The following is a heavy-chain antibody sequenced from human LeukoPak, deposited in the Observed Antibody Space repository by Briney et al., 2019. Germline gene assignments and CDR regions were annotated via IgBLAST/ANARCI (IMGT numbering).Heavy chain of an antibody. CDR2: INHSGST. D-gene: IGHD2-21*01. V-gene: IGHV4-34*01. CDR1: GVSFSGYY. CDR3: ARHSRGYFDY. J-gene: IGHJ4*02. Sequence: SETLSLTCAVYGVSFSGYYWSWIRQPPGKGLEWIGEINHSGSTNYKPSPKSRVTISVDTSQNQFALKLSSVTAEDTAVYYCARHSRGYFDYWGQGTLVTVSS.